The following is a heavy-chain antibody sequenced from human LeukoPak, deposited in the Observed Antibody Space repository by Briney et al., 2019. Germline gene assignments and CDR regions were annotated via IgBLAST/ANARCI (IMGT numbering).Heavy chain of an antibody. J-gene: IGHJ5*02. Sequence: GGSLRLSCAASGFTFSSYAMHWVRQAPGKGLEYVSAISSNGGSIYYANSVKGRFTISRDNSKNTLYLQMGSLRAEDMAVYYCAREGFDPWGQGTLVTVSS. CDR1: GFTFSSYA. V-gene: IGHV3-64*01. CDR2: ISSNGGSI. CDR3: AREGFDP.